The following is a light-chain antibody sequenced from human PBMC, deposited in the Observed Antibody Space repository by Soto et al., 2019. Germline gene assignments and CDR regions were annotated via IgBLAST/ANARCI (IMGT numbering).Light chain of an antibody. CDR2: EVS. J-gene: IGKJ5*01. CDR1: QTILHSDGHTY. V-gene: IGKV2D-29*01. CDR3: MRSVQPPIT. Sequence: DLVLTQTPLSLSVTPGQPASISCESSQTILHSDGHTYLYWYLQKAGQPPQLLIYEVSKRFSGVPDRFSGSGSGTDFTLKISRVEAEDVGVYYCMRSVQPPITFGQGTRLEIK.